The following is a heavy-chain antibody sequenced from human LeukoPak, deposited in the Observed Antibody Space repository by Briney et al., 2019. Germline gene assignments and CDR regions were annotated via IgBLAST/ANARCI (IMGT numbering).Heavy chain of an antibody. CDR1: GFTFSSYW. J-gene: IGHJ5*02. V-gene: IGHV3-74*01. CDR3: VFLQAAGTWFDP. CDR2: INTDGSST. Sequence: GGSLRLSCAASGFTFSSYWMHWVRQAPGKGLVWVSRINTDGSSTSYADSVKGRFTISRDNAKNTLYLQMNSLRAEDTAVYYCVFLQAAGTWFDPWGQGTLVTVSS. D-gene: IGHD6-13*01.